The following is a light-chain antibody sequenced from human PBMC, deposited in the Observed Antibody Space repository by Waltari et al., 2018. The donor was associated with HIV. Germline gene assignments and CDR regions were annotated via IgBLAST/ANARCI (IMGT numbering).Light chain of an antibody. CDR3: QQYNNWPPST. V-gene: IGKV3-15*01. CDR2: GAS. J-gene: IGKJ5*01. Sequence: EIVMTQSPATLSVSPGERATLSCRASQSVSSNLAWYQQKPVQAPRFLIYGASSRATGIPARFSGSGSGTDFNLTISSLQSEDFAVYYCQQYNNWPPSTFGQGTRLEIK. CDR1: QSVSSN.